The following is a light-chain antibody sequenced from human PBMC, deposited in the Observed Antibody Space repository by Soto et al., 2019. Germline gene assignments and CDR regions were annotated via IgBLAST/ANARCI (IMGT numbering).Light chain of an antibody. Sequence: ALQMTQSPSSLSASVGDRVTITCRASQGIRSDLAWYQKKSGKAPKLLIYAASSLQSGVPSRFSGSGFGSDFTLTISSLQPEDFATYYCLQDYGYPRTFGQGTSVEI. J-gene: IGKJ1*01. V-gene: IGKV1-6*01. CDR2: AAS. CDR1: QGIRSD. CDR3: LQDYGYPRT.